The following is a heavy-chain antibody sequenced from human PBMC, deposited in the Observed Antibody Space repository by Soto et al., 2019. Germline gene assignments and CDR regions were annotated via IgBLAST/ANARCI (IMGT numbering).Heavy chain of an antibody. D-gene: IGHD4-17*01. V-gene: IGHV6-1*01. CDR2: TYYRSKWYN. CDR1: GDSVSSNLAS. Sequence: SQTLSLTCVISGDSVSSNLASWSWIRQSPSRGLEWLGRTYYRSKWYNDYAVSVRSRITIDPDTSRNQFSLHMSSVTPEDTAVYYCLRDWVTSTYGGAGMDVWGQGTTVTVSS. CDR3: LRDWVTSTYGGAGMDV. J-gene: IGHJ6*02.